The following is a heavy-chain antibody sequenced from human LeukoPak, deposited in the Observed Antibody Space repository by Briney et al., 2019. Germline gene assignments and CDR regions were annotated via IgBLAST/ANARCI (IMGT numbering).Heavy chain of an antibody. CDR2: IYYSGST. D-gene: IGHD1-26*01. J-gene: IGHJ4*02. CDR1: GGSFSGYY. Sequence: LSETLSLTCAVYGGSFSGYYWSWIRQPPGKGLEWIGSIYYSGSTYYNPSLKSRVSISVDTSKNQFSLKLSSVTAADTAVYYCARHNQVGATPFDYWGQGTLVTVSS. CDR3: ARHNQVGATPFDY. V-gene: IGHV4-34*01.